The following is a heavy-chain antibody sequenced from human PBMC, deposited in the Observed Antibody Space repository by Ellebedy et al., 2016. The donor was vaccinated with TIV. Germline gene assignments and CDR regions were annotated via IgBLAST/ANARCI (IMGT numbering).Heavy chain of an antibody. CDR1: GFTFNSYV. CDR2: ITGSGGRT. CDR3: AKGITYGVTYPPFDH. V-gene: IGHV3-23*01. J-gene: IGHJ4*02. Sequence: GESLKISXAASGFTFNSYVMGWVRQAPGKGLEWVSAITGSGGRTTYADSVKGRFTVSRDNSKNMLFLQMSGLRDEDTAVYYCAKGITYGVTYPPFDHWGQGTLVTVSS. D-gene: IGHD4/OR15-4a*01.